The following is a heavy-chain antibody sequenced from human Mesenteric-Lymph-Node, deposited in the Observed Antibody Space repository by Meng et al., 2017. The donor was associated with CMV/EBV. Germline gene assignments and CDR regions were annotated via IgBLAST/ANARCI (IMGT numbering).Heavy chain of an antibody. Sequence: GESLKISCAASGFSFSNYWMTWVRQAPGKGLEWVANIKQDGSEKYYVDSVKGRFTISTDNAKNSLYLQMNSLRADDTAVYFCARQAENFGEDYFDHWGQGALVTVSS. CDR3: ARQAENFGEDYFDH. J-gene: IGHJ4*02. V-gene: IGHV3-7*01. D-gene: IGHD3-10*01. CDR2: IKQDGSEK. CDR1: GFSFSNYW.